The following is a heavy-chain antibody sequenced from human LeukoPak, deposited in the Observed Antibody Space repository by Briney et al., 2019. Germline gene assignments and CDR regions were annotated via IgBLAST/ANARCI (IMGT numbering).Heavy chain of an antibody. D-gene: IGHD3/OR15-3a*01. J-gene: IGHJ4*02. Sequence: SETLSLTCTVSGDSISSSSYYWAWIRQPPGKGLEWIGSIYYTGSIHYIPSLKSRVTISLDTSKNQFSLNLSSVTAADTAVYYCATQAARGPLEYWGQGTLVTVCS. CDR2: IYYTGSI. V-gene: IGHV4-39*01. CDR1: GDSISSSSYY. CDR3: ATQAARGPLEY.